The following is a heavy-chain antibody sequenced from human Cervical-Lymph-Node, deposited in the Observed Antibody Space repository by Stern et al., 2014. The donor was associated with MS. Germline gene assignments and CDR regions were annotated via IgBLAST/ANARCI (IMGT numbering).Heavy chain of an antibody. D-gene: IGHD5-24*01. V-gene: IGHV3-53*01. CDR2: IYSSGST. CDR3: ARGEKEEE. J-gene: IGHJ6*04. CDR1: GFVVNSNH. Sequence: EVQLVESGGGLIQPGGSLKISCAASGFVVNSNHMSWVRQAPGKGLEWVSIIYSSGSTYYGESVRGRFTISRDDSKNTLFLQMNSLRAEDTAVYFCARGEKEEEGGKGKRVNVSS.